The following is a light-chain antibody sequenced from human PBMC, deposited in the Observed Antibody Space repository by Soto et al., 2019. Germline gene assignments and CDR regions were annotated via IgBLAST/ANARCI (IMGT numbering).Light chain of an antibody. CDR2: EVS. CDR3: SSYTTTSTLV. J-gene: IGLJ2*01. CDR1: SSDVGGYNF. Sequence: QSALTQPASVSGSPAQSITISCTGTSSDVGGYNFVSWYQQHPGKVPKLMIYEVSYRPSGVSNRFSGSKSGNTASLTISGLQAEDEADYYCSSYTTTSTLVFGGGTQLTVL. V-gene: IGLV2-14*01.